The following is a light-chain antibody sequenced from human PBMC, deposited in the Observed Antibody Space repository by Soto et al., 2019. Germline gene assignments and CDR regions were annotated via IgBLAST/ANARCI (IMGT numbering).Light chain of an antibody. CDR3: QKYESDPFT. V-gene: IGKV1-27*01. CDR1: QGISNY. Sequence: DIQMTQSPSSLSASVGDRVTITCRASQGISNYLAWYQQKPGKVPELLIYGASTLQSGVPSRFSGSGFGTDFTLSISSLPPEDVATYYCQKYESDPFTFGPGTKVEIK. CDR2: GAS. J-gene: IGKJ3*01.